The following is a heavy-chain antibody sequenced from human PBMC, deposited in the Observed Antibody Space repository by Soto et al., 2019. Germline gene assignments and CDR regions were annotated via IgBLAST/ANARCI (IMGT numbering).Heavy chain of an antibody. CDR1: GFTFSSYA. J-gene: IGHJ5*02. Sequence: GGSLRLSCAASGFTFSSYAMSLVRQAPGKGLEWVSAISGSGGSTYYADSVKGRFTISRDNSKNTLYLQMNSLRAEDTAVYYCAKDGSASNYGTFDPWGQGTLVTVSS. CDR2: ISGSGGST. CDR3: AKDGSASNYGTFDP. V-gene: IGHV3-23*01. D-gene: IGHD4-4*01.